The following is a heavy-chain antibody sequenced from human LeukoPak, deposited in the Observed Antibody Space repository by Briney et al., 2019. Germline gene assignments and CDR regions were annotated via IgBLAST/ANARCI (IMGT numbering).Heavy chain of an antibody. V-gene: IGHV3-74*01. CDR2: MKSDGSST. D-gene: IGHD5-12*01. J-gene: IGHJ4*02. CDR1: GFTFSSYW. Sequence: PGGCLRLSCAASGFTFSSYWMHWVRHAPGKGLVWVSRMKSDGSSTSYADSVKGRFTISRDNAKNTLYLQMNSLRAEDTAVYYCAREGDGYDYDHWGQGTLVTVSS. CDR3: AREGDGYDYDH.